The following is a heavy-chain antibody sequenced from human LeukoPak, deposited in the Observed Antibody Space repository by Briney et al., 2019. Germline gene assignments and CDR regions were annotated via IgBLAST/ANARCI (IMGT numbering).Heavy chain of an antibody. V-gene: IGHV3-33*01. D-gene: IGHD6-13*01. J-gene: IGHJ3*02. CDR2: IWYDGTNK. Sequence: GGSLRLSCAASGFTFSNYGMHWVRQAPGKGLEWVALIWYDGTNKYYADSVKGRFTISRDNSKNTLYLQMNSLRAEDTAVYYCARSGIAAAGTGAFDIWGQGTMSPSLQ. CDR1: GFTFSNYG. CDR3: ARSGIAAAGTGAFDI.